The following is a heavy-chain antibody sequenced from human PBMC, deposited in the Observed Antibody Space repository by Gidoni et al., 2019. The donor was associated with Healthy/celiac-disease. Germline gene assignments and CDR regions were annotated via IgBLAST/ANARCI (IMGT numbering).Heavy chain of an antibody. Sequence: QVQLQESGPGLVQPSETLSLTCTVSGGSSSSYYWSWIRQPPGKGLEWIGYIDYSGSTNYNPYLKSRVTISVETSKNQFSLKLSAVTAAETAVYYCARVGVSRVDWGQGTLVTVSS. D-gene: IGHD3-10*01. V-gene: IGHV4-59*01. CDR2: IDYSGST. CDR3: ARVGVSRVD. J-gene: IGHJ4*02. CDR1: GGSSSSYY.